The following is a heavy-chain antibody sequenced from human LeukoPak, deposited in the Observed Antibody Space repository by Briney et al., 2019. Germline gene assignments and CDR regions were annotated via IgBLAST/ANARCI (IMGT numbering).Heavy chain of an antibody. D-gene: IGHD6-19*01. CDR1: GGSISSYY. J-gene: IGHJ4*02. CDR2: IYYSGST. Sequence: PSETLSLTCTVSGGSISSYYWSWIRQPPGKGLEWIGYIYYSGSTNYNPSLKSRVTISVDTSKNQFSLKQSSVTAADTAVYYCAREQWLVGFDYWGQGTLVTVSS. CDR3: AREQWLVGFDY. V-gene: IGHV4-59*01.